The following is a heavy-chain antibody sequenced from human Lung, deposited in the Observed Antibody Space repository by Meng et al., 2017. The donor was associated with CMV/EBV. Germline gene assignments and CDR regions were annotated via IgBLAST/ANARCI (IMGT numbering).Heavy chain of an antibody. V-gene: IGHV3-73*01. D-gene: IGHD2-2*02. CDR3: TRPFYCSSTSCYKFRAFDI. J-gene: IGHJ3*02. CDR2: IRSKANSYAT. CDR1: GFTFSGSA. Sequence: GESLKISCAASGFTFSGSAMHWVRQASGKGLEWVGRIRSKANSYATAYAASVKGRFTISRDDSKNTAYLQMNSLKTEDTAVYYCTRPFYCSSTSCYKFRAFDIWGQGTMVTVSS.